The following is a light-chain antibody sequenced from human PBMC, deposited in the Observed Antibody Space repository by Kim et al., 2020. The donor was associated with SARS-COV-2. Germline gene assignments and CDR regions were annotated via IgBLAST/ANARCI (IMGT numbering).Light chain of an antibody. CDR2: QGT. V-gene: IGLV2-8*01. CDR1: SSDVAAYAP. CDR3: SSYAGSNTWV. J-gene: IGLJ3*02. Sequence: GQSVTFSCTGPSSDVAAYAPVSWYQHHPGKAPKLMIFQGTTRPSGVPDRFSGSKSGNTASLTVSGLQTDDEADYYCSSYAGSNTWVFGGGTQLTVL.